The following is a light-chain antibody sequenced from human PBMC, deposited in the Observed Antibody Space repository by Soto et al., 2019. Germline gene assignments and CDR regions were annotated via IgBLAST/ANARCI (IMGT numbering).Light chain of an antibody. CDR3: QQRRT. Sequence: EIVLTQSPVTLSLSPGERATLSCRASQSVSNYLAWYQQKPGQAPRLLIYDTSNRATGIPPRFSGSGSGTDSSLTISSLEPEDFAVYYCQQRRTFGQGTKVDIK. V-gene: IGKV3-11*01. CDR1: QSVSNY. J-gene: IGKJ1*01. CDR2: DTS.